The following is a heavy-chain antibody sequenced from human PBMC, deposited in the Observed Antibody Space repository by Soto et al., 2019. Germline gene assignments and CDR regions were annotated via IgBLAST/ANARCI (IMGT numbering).Heavy chain of an antibody. V-gene: IGHV4-34*01. Sequence: SETLCLTCAVYGGSFSGYYWTWIRQPPGKGLEWIGEINHSGSTNYNPSLKSRVTISVDTSKNQFSLKLSSVTAADTAVYYCARGVFGVVAATTDPYYYYYLDVWGKGTTV. J-gene: IGHJ6*03. CDR2: INHSGST. D-gene: IGHD3-3*01. CDR3: ARGVFGVVAATTDPYYYYYLDV. CDR1: GGSFSGYY.